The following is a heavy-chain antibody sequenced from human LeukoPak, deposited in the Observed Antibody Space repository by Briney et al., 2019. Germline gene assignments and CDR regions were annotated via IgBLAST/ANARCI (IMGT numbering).Heavy chain of an antibody. J-gene: IGHJ3*02. CDR1: GGSISSYY. CDR2: IYYSGST. V-gene: IGHV4-59*08. Sequence: SETLSLTCTVSGGSISSYYWSWIRQPPGKGLEWIGYIYYSGSTNYNPSLKSRATISVDTSKNQFSLELSSVTAADTAVYYCAAIGSLHDAFDIWGQGTMVTVSS. CDR3: AAIGSLHDAFDI.